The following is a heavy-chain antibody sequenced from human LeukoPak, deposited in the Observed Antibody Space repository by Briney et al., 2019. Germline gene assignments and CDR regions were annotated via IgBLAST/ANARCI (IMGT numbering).Heavy chain of an antibody. CDR3: ARVYYDSSGYYYPFDY. CDR1: GYTFTGYY. Sequence: ASVKVSCKASGYTFTGYYMHWVRQAPGQGLEWMGWINPNSGGTNYAQKFQGRVTMTRDTSISTAYMELSRLTSDDTAVYFCARVYYDSSGYYYPFDYWGQGTLVTVSS. CDR2: INPNSGGT. D-gene: IGHD3-22*01. V-gene: IGHV1-2*02. J-gene: IGHJ4*02.